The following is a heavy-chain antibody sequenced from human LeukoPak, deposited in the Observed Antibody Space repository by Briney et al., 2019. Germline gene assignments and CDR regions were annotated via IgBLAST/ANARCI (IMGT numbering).Heavy chain of an antibody. CDR1: GGSISSSTHY. CDR2: INHSGST. V-gene: IGHV4-34*01. Sequence: SETLSLTCSVSGGSISSSTHYWSWIRQPPGKGLEWIGEINHSGSTNYNPSLKSRVTISVDTSKNQFSLKLSSVTAADTAVYYCARGSRNYYDSSGYYSVFGTSFDYCGQGTLITVSS. J-gene: IGHJ4*02. CDR3: ARGSRNYYDSSGYYSVFGTSFDY. D-gene: IGHD3-22*01.